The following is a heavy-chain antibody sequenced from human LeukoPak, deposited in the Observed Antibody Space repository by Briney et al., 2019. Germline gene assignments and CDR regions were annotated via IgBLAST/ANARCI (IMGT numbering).Heavy chain of an antibody. J-gene: IGHJ4*02. CDR2: ISGSGSTI. Sequence: KPGGSLRLSCAASGFNFGDYYMSWIRQAPGKGLEWLTHISGSGSTIQYADSVKGRFIISRDNAENSLYLQMNSLRGEATAVYYCARSWGVVAFDYWGQGTLVTVTS. V-gene: IGHV3-11*04. CDR1: GFNFGDYY. CDR3: ARSWGVVAFDY. D-gene: IGHD3-16*01.